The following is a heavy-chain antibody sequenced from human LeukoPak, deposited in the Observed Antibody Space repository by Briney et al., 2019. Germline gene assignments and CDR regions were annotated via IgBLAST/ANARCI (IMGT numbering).Heavy chain of an antibody. CDR1: GYTFTNYG. D-gene: IGHD1-1*01. J-gene: IGHJ3*01. V-gene: IGHV1-2*02. CDR3: ARDPPATTAFDV. Sequence: ASVKVSCKASGYTFTNYGISWVRQAPGQGLEWMGWIDPSRDVTRYAQNFQGRVTMTWDTSMSTAHMEVTRLTSDDTAMFYCARDPPATTAFDVWGQGTMVIVSS. CDR2: IDPSRDVT.